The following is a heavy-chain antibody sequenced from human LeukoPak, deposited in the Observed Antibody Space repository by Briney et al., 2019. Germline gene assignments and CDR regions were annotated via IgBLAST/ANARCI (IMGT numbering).Heavy chain of an antibody. D-gene: IGHD3-3*01. Sequence: GGSLRLSCAASGFTFSSYAMSWVRQAPGKGLEWVSAISGSGGSTYYADSVKGRFTISRDNSKNTLYLQMNSLRAEDTAVYYCVKGPGDFWSGYSDYWGQGTLVTVSS. CDR1: GFTFSSYA. CDR3: VKGPGDFWSGYSDY. V-gene: IGHV3-23*01. CDR2: ISGSGGST. J-gene: IGHJ4*02.